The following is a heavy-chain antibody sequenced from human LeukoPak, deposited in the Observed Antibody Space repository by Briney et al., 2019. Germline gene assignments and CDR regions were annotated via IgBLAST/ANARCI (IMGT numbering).Heavy chain of an antibody. J-gene: IGHJ4*02. CDR2: IRYDGSNK. CDR3: AKDHRLTVKMGYYFDY. V-gene: IGHV3-30*02. Sequence: PGGSLRLSCAASGFTFSSYGMHWVRQAPGKGLEWVAFIRYDGSNKYYADSVKGRFTISRDNSKNTLYLQMNSLRAEDTAVYYCAKDHRLTVKMGYYFDYWGQGTLVTVSS. D-gene: IGHD2-21*01. CDR1: GFTFSSYG.